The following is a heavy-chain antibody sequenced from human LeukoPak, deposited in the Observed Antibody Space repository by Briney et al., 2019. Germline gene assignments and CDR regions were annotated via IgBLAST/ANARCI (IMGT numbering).Heavy chain of an antibody. CDR3: ARDYGSGSYRFDS. D-gene: IGHD3-10*01. Sequence: ASVKVSCKASGGTFSSYAISWVRQAPGQGLEWMGWISTDSANTNYAQNVQGRVTMTTDTSTTTAYMELRSLRSDDTAVYYCARDYGSGSYRFDSWGQGTPVTVSS. J-gene: IGHJ5*01. CDR1: GGTFSSYA. CDR2: ISTDSANT. V-gene: IGHV1-18*01.